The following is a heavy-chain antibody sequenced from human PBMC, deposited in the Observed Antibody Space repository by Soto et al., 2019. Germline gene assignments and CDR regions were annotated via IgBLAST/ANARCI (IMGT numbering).Heavy chain of an antibody. J-gene: IGHJ4*02. V-gene: IGHV3-30*18. CDR3: AKDIPQLWEDSDY. CDR1: GFIFTTYT. CDR2: ISYDGSNK. Sequence: GGFLRLSCAASGFIFTTYTMHWVRQAPGKGLEWVAVISYDGSNKYYADSVKGRFTISRDNSKNTLYLQMNSLRAEDTAVYYCAKDIPQLWEDSDYWGQGTLVTVSS. D-gene: IGHD5-18*01.